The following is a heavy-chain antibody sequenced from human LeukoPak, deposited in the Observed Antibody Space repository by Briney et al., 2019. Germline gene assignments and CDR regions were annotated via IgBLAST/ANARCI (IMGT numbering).Heavy chain of an antibody. Sequence: GESLKISCKGSGCRFTSYWIGWVRQMPGKGLEWMGIIYPSDSDTRYSPSFQGQVSISADKSISAAYLQWSSLKASDTAMYYCARQLERLLGPDYWGQGTLVTVSS. V-gene: IGHV5-51*01. CDR2: IYPSDSDT. CDR3: ARQLERLLGPDY. CDR1: GCRFTSYW. D-gene: IGHD1-1*01. J-gene: IGHJ4*02.